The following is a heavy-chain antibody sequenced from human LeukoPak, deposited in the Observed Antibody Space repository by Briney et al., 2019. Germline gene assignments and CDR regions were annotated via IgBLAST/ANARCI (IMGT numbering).Heavy chain of an antibody. Sequence: GGSLRLSCAASGFAFSSYAMHWVRQAPGRGLEWVAVISYDGSNKYYADSVRGRFTISRDNSKNTLYQQMNSLRAEDTAVYYCARGGARLQVVGYMDVWGKGTTVTVPS. J-gene: IGHJ6*03. D-gene: IGHD4-11*01. V-gene: IGHV3-30*01. CDR2: ISYDGSNK. CDR1: GFAFSSYA. CDR3: ARGGARLQVVGYMDV.